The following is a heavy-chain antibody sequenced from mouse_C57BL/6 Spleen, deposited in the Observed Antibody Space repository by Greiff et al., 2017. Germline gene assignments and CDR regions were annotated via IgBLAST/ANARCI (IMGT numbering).Heavy chain of an antibody. J-gene: IGHJ1*03. D-gene: IGHD3-3*01. CDR3: ARLRDEGYFDV. V-gene: IGHV5-12*01. Sequence: EVKVVESGGGLVQPGGSLKLSCAASGFTFSDYYMYWVRQTPEKRLEWVAYISNGGGSTYYPDTVKGRFTISRDNAKNTLYLQMSRLKSEDTAMYYCARLRDEGYFDVWGTGTTVTVSS. CDR1: GFTFSDYY. CDR2: ISNGGGST.